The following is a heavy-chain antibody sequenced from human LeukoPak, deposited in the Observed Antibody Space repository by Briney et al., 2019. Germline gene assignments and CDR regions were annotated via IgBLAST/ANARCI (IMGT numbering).Heavy chain of an antibody. CDR2: ISYDGSNK. Sequence: PGGSLRLSCAASGFTFGSYGMHWVRQAPGKGLEWVAVISYDGSNKYYADSVKGRFTISRDNSKNTLYLQMNSLRAEDTAVYYCAKFRSTMVRGAIDYWGQGTLVTVSS. J-gene: IGHJ4*02. CDR1: GFTFGSYG. D-gene: IGHD3-10*01. CDR3: AKFRSTMVRGAIDY. V-gene: IGHV3-30*18.